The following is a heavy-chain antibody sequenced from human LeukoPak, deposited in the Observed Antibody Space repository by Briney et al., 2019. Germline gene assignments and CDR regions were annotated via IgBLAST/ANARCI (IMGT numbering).Heavy chain of an antibody. CDR3: ARGFDFWSGYPLFDS. D-gene: IGHD3-3*01. Sequence: SQTLSLTCVISGDSVSSNSAAWSWIRQSPSRGLEWLGRIYYRSKWYNDYAVSVKSRITINPDTSKNQFSLQMNSVTPEDTAVYYCARGFDFWSGYPLFDSWGQGTLVTVSS. CDR2: IYYRSKWYN. V-gene: IGHV6-1*01. CDR1: GDSVSSNSAA. J-gene: IGHJ4*02.